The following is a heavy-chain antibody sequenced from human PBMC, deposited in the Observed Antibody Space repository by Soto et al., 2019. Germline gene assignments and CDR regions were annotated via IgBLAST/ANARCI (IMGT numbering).Heavy chain of an antibody. V-gene: IGHV4-39*01. CDR3: ERQPYCSSTSCYPFSNWFDT. Sequence: QLQLQESGPGLVKPSETLSLTCTVSGGSISSSSYYWGWIRQPPGKGLGWIGSIYYSGSTYYNPSLKSRLPIPVETSSTQFSLKLSSVTAADTAVYYCERQPYCSSTSCYPFSNWFDTWGQGTLVTVSS. J-gene: IGHJ5*02. D-gene: IGHD2-2*01. CDR2: IYYSGST. CDR1: GGSISSSSYY.